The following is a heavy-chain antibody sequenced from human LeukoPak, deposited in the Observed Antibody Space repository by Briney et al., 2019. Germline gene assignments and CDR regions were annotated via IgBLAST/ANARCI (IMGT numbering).Heavy chain of an antibody. V-gene: IGHV3-21*01. D-gene: IGHD3-10*01. J-gene: IGHJ6*02. CDR2: ISSSSSYI. Sequence: PGGSLRLSCVASGFTFSSYSMNWVRQAPGKGLEWVSSISSSSSYIYYADSVKGRFTISRDNAKNSLYLQMNSLRAEDTAVYYCAREDGTVLDVWGQGTTVTVSS. CDR1: GFTFSSYS. CDR3: AREDGTVLDV.